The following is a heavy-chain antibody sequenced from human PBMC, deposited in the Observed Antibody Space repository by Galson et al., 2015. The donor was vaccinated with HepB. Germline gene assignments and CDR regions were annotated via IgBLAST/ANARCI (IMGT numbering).Heavy chain of an antibody. CDR1: GFTFSSYS. CDR2: ISSSSSTI. Sequence: SLSLSCAASGFTFSSYSMNWVRQAPGKGLEWVSYISSSSSTIYYADSVKGRFTISRDNSKNTLYLQMNSLRPEDTAVYYCASMPQMSIVTKKDYFDNWGQGTLVTVSS. V-gene: IGHV3-48*01. J-gene: IGHJ4*02. CDR3: ASMPQMSIVTKKDYFDN. D-gene: IGHD2-2*01.